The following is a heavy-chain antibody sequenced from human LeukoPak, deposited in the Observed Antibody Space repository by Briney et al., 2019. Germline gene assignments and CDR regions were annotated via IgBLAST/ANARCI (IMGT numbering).Heavy chain of an antibody. CDR2: ISSNSDRI. D-gene: IGHD6-19*01. CDR3: AKVQGQWLGTLDY. V-gene: IGHV3-9*01. J-gene: IGHJ4*02. CDR1: GFTFDDYA. Sequence: GGSLRLSCSASGFTFDDYAMHWVRQTPGKGLEWVSGISSNSDRIGYADSVKSRFTVSRDNAKNSLFLEVHSLREEDTALYYCAKVQGQWLGTLDYWGQGTQVTVSS.